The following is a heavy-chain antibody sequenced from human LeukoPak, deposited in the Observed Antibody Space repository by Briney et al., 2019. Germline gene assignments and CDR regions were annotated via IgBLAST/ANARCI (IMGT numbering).Heavy chain of an antibody. CDR2: IRHDGSYQ. CDR3: AKNRDSSDYPRDFDF. Sequence: QPGGSLRLSCAAFGFPFRSYGMHWVRQTPGKGLEWVAFIRHDGSYQQYADSVKGRFTVSRDNSKDMVYLQMNSLRTEDTAVYYCAKNRDSSDYPRDFDFWGQGTLVTVSS. V-gene: IGHV3-30*02. D-gene: IGHD3-22*01. CDR1: GFPFRSYG. J-gene: IGHJ4*02.